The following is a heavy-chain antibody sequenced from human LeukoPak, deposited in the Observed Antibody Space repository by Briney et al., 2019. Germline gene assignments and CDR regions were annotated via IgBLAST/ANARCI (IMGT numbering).Heavy chain of an antibody. CDR3: ARDDPRTTNYGMDV. J-gene: IGHJ6*04. Sequence: SETLSLTCTVSSGSISSYYWSWIRQPPGKGLEWIGYIYYSGSTNYNPSLKSRVTISVDTSKNQFSLKLSSVTAADTAVYYCARDDPRTTNYGMDVWGKGTTVTVSS. CDR2: IYYSGST. V-gene: IGHV4-59*01. D-gene: IGHD1-1*01. CDR1: SGSISSYY.